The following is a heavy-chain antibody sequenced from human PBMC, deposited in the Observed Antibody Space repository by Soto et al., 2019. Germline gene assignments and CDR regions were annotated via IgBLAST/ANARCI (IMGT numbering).Heavy chain of an antibody. J-gene: IGHJ3*02. CDR2: IIPIFGTA. CDR1: GGTFSSYA. D-gene: IGHD3-3*01. CDR3: AREIFGVIISGGSDAFDI. Sequence: GASVKVSCKASGGTFSSYAISWVRQAPGQGLEWMGGIIPIFGTANYAQKFQGRVTITADESTSTAYMELSSLRSEDTAVYYCAREIFGVIISGGSDAFDIWGQGTMVTVSS. V-gene: IGHV1-69*13.